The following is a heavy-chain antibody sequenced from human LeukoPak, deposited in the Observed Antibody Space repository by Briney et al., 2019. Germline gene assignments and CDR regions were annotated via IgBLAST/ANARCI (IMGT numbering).Heavy chain of an antibody. Sequence: SETLSLTCAVYGGSFSGYYWSWIRQPPGKGLEWIGKINHSGSTNYNPSLKSRVTISVDTSKNQFSLKLSSVTAADTAVYYCARELRYSSSWYSRKAFDIWGQGTMVTVSS. CDR3: ARELRYSSSWYSRKAFDI. V-gene: IGHV4-34*01. CDR2: INHSGST. J-gene: IGHJ3*02. D-gene: IGHD6-13*01. CDR1: GGSFSGYY.